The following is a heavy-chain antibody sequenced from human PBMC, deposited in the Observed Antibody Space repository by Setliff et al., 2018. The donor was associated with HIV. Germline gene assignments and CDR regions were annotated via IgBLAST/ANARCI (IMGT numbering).Heavy chain of an antibody. Sequence: SVKVSCKASGGSLRSLSINWVRQAPGQGLEWVAGTIPKFGTSNYAHKFQGRMTITADESTSTAYMELTGLRSEDTAVYYCANLRGEEAGNFYYFYFGLDVWGQGTTVTVSS. CDR3: ANLRGEEAGNFYYFYFGLDV. CDR1: GGSLRSLS. V-gene: IGHV1-69*13. CDR2: TIPKFGTS. D-gene: IGHD2-21*02. J-gene: IGHJ6*02.